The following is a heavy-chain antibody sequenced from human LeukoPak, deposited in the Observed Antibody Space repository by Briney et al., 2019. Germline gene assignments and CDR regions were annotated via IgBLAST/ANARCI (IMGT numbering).Heavy chain of an antibody. Sequence: GGSLRLSCAASGFTFSSYAMSWVRQAPGKGLEWVSAISGRGGSTYYADSVKGRFTISRDNSKNTLYLQINSLRAEDTAVYYCAKDSYYYDSSGYLIDYWGQGTLVTVSS. V-gene: IGHV3-23*01. J-gene: IGHJ4*02. D-gene: IGHD3-22*01. CDR3: AKDSYYYDSSGYLIDY. CDR2: ISGRGGST. CDR1: GFTFSSYA.